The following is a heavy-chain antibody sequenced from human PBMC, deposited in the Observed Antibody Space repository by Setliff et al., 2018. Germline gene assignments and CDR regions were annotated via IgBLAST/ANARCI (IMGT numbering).Heavy chain of an antibody. J-gene: IGHJ4*02. D-gene: IGHD6-13*01. CDR3: ARGGMAAAGRKGVFEY. Sequence: ASVKVSCKASGYIFSSYGISWVRQAPGQGLEWMGIIHTGGGSASYAQKFQGRVTMTSDTSTRTVYMEVNSVRSDDTAIYYCARGGMAAAGRKGVFEYWGQGTQVTV. CDR1: GYIFSSYG. CDR2: IHTGGGSA. V-gene: IGHV1-46*01.